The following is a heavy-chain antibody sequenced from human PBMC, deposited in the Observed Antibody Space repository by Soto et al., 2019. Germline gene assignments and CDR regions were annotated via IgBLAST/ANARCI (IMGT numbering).Heavy chain of an antibody. D-gene: IGHD2-2*01. V-gene: IGHV3-53*01. J-gene: IGHJ4*02. CDR2: VYDLDGT. CDR1: GLTVSGKKY. CDR3: ARGFSASKGSPPDF. Sequence: GGSLSLSCVASGLTVSGKKYMAWVRQAPGKGPEWVSGVYDLDGTYYADSVRGRFTTSIDNSKNTLYLQMSSLRAEDTAVYYCARGFSASKGSPPDFWGQGSLVTVSS.